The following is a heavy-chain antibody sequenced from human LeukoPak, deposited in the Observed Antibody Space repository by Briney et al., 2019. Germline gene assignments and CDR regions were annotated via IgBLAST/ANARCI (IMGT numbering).Heavy chain of an antibody. CDR2: IKSKTEGWTT. D-gene: IGHD3-22*01. CDR3: TTGPYYDSSGYYYEPRYYYYGMDV. CDR1: GFTFSNAC. Sequence: GGSLRLSGAASGFTFSNACMNWDRQAPGKGLEWVGRIKSKTEGWTTDYAAPVTGRFTISRDTSKNTLYLQMNSLKTEDTAVYYCTTGPYYDSSGYYYEPRYYYYGMDVWGQGTTVTVS. J-gene: IGHJ6*02. V-gene: IGHV3-15*07.